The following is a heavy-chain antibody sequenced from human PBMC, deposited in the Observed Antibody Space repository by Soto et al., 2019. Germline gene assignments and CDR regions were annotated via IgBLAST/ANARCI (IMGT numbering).Heavy chain of an antibody. CDR1: GDSVSSTSAV. Sequence: QVQLQQSGPGLVKPSQTLSLTCAISGDSVSSTSAVCNCIRQYPSRGLEWLGRTYYRSKWYNDYAVSVTSLITINPDSSKTQFYLQLNSVTPEDTALYYCARGGRLDPFVYWGQGTLVTVSS. CDR2: TYYRSKWYN. J-gene: IGHJ4*02. D-gene: IGHD6-19*01. V-gene: IGHV6-1*01. CDR3: ARGGRLDPFVY.